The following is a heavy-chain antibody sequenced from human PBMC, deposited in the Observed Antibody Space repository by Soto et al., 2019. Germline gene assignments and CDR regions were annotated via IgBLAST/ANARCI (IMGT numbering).Heavy chain of an antibody. J-gene: IGHJ4*02. CDR3: ARVVRDYDILTGYYIGQYFDF. D-gene: IGHD3-9*01. CDR2: VYYSGTT. V-gene: IGHV4-59*01. CDR1: GGSISSSY. Sequence: QVQLQESGPGLLKPSETLSLTCTVSGGSISSSYWSWIRQPPGKGLEWIAYVYYSGTTNYNPSLESRVTISIDTSTYQFPLKMSSVTAADTAVYYCARVVRDYDILTGYYIGQYFDFWSQGTRVTVSS.